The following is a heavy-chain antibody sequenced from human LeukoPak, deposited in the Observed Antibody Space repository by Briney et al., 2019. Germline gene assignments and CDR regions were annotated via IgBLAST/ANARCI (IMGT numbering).Heavy chain of an antibody. J-gene: IGHJ4*02. CDR3: ARDQDVAAAGMVPYYFDY. CDR1: GFTFSSYW. V-gene: IGHV3-74*01. Sequence: GGSLRLSCAASGFTFSSYWMHWVRQAPGKGLVWVSRINSDGSSTSYADSVKGRFTISRDNAKNTLYLQMNSLRAEDTAVYYCARDQDVAAAGMVPYYFDYWGQGTLVTVSS. D-gene: IGHD6-13*01. CDR2: INSDGSST.